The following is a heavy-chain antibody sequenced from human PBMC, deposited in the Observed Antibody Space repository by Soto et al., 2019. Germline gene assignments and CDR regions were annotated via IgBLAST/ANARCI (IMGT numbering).Heavy chain of an antibody. D-gene: IGHD3-9*01. Sequence: SETLSLTCTVSGGSISSYYWSWIRQPPGKGLEWIGYIYYSGSTNYNPSLKSRVTISVDTSKNQFSLKLSSVTAADTAVYYCARMTYDILTGPILDYWGQGTLVTVSS. V-gene: IGHV4-59*01. CDR2: IYYSGST. CDR3: ARMTYDILTGPILDY. CDR1: GGSISSYY. J-gene: IGHJ4*02.